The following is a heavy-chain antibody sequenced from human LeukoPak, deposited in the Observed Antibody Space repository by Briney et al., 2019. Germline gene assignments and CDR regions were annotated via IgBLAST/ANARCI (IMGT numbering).Heavy chain of an antibody. J-gene: IGHJ6*02. CDR2: ISYDGSNK. CDR1: GFTFSSYG. D-gene: IGHD3-16*01. Sequence: QPGRSLRLSCAASGFTFSSYGMHWVRQAPGKGLEWVAVISYDGSNKGYADSVKGRFTLSRDNSKNTLYLQMNSLRAEDTAVYYCARGFTGQSYYYGMDVWGQGTTVTVSS. V-gene: IGHV3-30*03. CDR3: ARGFTGQSYYYGMDV.